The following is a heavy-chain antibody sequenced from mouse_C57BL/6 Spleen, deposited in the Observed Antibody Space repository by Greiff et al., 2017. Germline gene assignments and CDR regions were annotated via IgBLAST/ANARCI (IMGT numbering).Heavy chain of an antibody. D-gene: IGHD1-1*01. CDR2: IDPSDSYT. CDR3: ARGFTTGVATPFAY. J-gene: IGHJ3*01. V-gene: IGHV1-50*01. CDR1: GYTFTSYW. Sequence: QVQLKQPGAELVKPGASVKLSCKASGYTFTSYWMQWVKQRPGQGLEWIGEIDPSDSYTNYNQKFKGKATLTVDTSSSTAYMQLSSLTSEDSAVYYCARGFTTGVATPFAYWGQGTLVTVSA.